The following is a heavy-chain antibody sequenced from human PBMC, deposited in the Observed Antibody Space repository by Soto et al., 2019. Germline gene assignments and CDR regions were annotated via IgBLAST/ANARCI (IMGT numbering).Heavy chain of an antibody. D-gene: IGHD3-22*01. CDR2: ISGNGDKT. CDR1: GFSFSRFA. J-gene: IGHJ4*03. CDR3: AKMFRPSASGHYPST. Sequence: QLLESGGGLVQSGGSLRLSCEASGFSFSRFAMGWVRQAPGKGLELIAVISGNGDKTYYADSVKGRFTISRVTSNSTLFLQMNSLRGEDTAFFYCAKMFRPSASGHYPSTWGQGTLVTVSS. V-gene: IGHV3-23*01.